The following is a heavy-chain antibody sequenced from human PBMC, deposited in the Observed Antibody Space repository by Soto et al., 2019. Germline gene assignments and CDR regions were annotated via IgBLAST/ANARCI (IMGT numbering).Heavy chain of an antibody. Sequence: GGSLRLSCAASGFTFSSYAMSWVRQAPGKGLEWVSAISGSGGSTYYADSVKGRFTISRDNAKNSLYLQMNSLRAEDTAVYYCVGAGATGAFDIWGQGTMVTVSS. CDR1: GFTFSSYA. J-gene: IGHJ3*02. V-gene: IGHV3-23*01. CDR2: ISGSGGST. CDR3: VGAGATGAFDI. D-gene: IGHD1-26*01.